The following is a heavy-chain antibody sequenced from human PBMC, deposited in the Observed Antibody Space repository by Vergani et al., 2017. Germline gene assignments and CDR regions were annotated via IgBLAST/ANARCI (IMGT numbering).Heavy chain of an antibody. D-gene: IGHD3-22*01. Sequence: QLQLQESGSGLVKPSQTLSLTCAVSGGPISSGGYSWRWIRQPPGKGLEWIGYIYHSGSTYYNPSLKSRVTISVDRSKNQFSLKLSSVTAADTAVYYCVTYDSSGSDAFDIWGQGTMVTVSS. CDR2: IYHSGST. V-gene: IGHV4-30-2*01. CDR3: VTYDSSGSDAFDI. J-gene: IGHJ3*02. CDR1: GGPISSGGYS.